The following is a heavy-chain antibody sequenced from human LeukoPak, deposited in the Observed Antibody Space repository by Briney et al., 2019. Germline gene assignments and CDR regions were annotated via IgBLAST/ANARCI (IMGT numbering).Heavy chain of an antibody. Sequence: GGSLRLSCAASGFTFSNYALSWVRPAPGTGLEWVSAITGGGSGIYYADSIKSRFTISRDNSKNKLYLQINSLRAEDTAVYYCAKWGDYDVLTGYYVCDYWGQGTLVTVSS. J-gene: IGHJ4*02. CDR3: AKWGDYDVLTGYYVCDY. D-gene: IGHD3-9*01. CDR2: ITGGGSGI. V-gene: IGHV3-23*01. CDR1: GFTFSNYA.